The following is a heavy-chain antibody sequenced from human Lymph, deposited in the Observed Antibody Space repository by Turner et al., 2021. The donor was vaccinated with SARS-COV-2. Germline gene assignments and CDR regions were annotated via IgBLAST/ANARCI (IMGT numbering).Heavy chain of an antibody. CDR1: GFTFSSYG. J-gene: IGHJ4*02. CDR3: ARDRAGSSGWYDSYFDY. Sequence: QVQLVESGGGVVQPGRSLRLPCAASGFTFSSYGMHWVRQAPGKGREWVVFIWFDGSNKYYADSVKGRFTISRDNSKNTLYLQMNSLRAEDTAVYYCARDRAGSSGWYDSYFDYWGQGTLVTVSS. V-gene: IGHV3-33*01. CDR2: IWFDGSNK. D-gene: IGHD6-19*01.